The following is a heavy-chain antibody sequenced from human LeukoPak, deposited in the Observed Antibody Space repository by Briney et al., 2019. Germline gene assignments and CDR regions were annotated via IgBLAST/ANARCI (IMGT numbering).Heavy chain of an antibody. CDR3: AKDPTDFDSSGQTYFDY. Sequence: GGSLRLSCAASGFTFSSCAMSWVRQAPGKGLEWVSGISGSGGITYYADSVKGRFTISRDNSKNTLSLQMNSLRAEDTAVYYCAKDPTDFDSSGQTYFDYWGQGTLVTVSS. CDR1: GFTFSSCA. CDR2: ISGSGGIT. V-gene: IGHV3-23*01. J-gene: IGHJ4*02. D-gene: IGHD3-22*01.